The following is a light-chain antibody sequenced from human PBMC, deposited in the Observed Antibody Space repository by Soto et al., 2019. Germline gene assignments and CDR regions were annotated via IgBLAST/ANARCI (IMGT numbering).Light chain of an antibody. CDR3: QSYDRSLSGWV. CDR1: SSNIGAGYD. V-gene: IGLV1-40*01. Sequence: QSVLTQPPSVSGAPGQRVTISCTGSSSNIGAGYDVPWYQQLPGTAPKLLIYGNSNRPSGVPDRFSGSKSGTSASLAITGLQAADEADYYCQSYDRSLSGWVFGGGTQLTVL. J-gene: IGLJ3*02. CDR2: GNS.